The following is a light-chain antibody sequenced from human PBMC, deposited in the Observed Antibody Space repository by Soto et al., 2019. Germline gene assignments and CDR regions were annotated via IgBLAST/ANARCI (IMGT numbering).Light chain of an antibody. J-gene: IGLJ1*01. CDR3: CSYAGTTHV. CDR1: SSDIGGYNY. Sequence: QSALTQPPSVSGSPGQSVTISCTGTSSDIGGYNYVSWYQQLPGKAPKLMIFDVSKRPSGVPDRFSGSNSGNTASLTISGLQAEDDADYYCCSYAGTTHVFGTWTKLTVL. V-gene: IGLV2-11*01. CDR2: DVS.